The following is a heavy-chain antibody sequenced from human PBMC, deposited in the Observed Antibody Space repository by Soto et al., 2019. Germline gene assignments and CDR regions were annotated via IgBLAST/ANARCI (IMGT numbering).Heavy chain of an antibody. CDR1: GYTFTSYG. J-gene: IGHJ4*02. V-gene: IGHV1-18*01. CDR2: ISAYNGNT. D-gene: IGHD6-13*01. Sequence: ASVQVSCKASGYTFTSYGISWVRQAPGQGLEWMGWISAYNGNTNYAQKLQGRVTMTTDTSTSTAYMELRSLRSDDTAVYYCARDSLRVQLVFRGDYWGQGTLVTVSS. CDR3: ARDSLRVQLVFRGDY.